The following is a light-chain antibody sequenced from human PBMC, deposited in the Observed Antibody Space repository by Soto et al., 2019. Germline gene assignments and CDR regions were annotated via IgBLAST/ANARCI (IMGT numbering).Light chain of an antibody. CDR2: DAS. CDR1: QSVSSY. J-gene: IGKJ2*01. V-gene: IGKV3-11*01. CDR3: QQRTNWPPMYT. Sequence: EIVLTQSPATLSLSPGERATLSCRASQSVSSYLAWYQQKPGQAPRLLIYDASNRATGIPARFRGSGSGTDFTLTISSLEPEDFALYYCQQRTNWPPMYTFGQGTRLEIK.